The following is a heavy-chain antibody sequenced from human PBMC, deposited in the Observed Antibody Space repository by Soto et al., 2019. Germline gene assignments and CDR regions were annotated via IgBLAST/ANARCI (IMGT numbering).Heavy chain of an antibody. CDR1: GVAVSNTY. Sequence: GGSLRLSCAASGVAVSNTYMTWVRQAPGRGLEWVSFIYSDGTTCYADSVKGRFTISRDTSKNILSLQMNSLRADDTAVYYCAFFCRSRRPPRATGSRGQGTL. CDR2: IYSDGTT. J-gene: IGHJ1*01. CDR3: AFFCRSRRPPRATGS. V-gene: IGHV3-53*01. D-gene: IGHD2-2*01.